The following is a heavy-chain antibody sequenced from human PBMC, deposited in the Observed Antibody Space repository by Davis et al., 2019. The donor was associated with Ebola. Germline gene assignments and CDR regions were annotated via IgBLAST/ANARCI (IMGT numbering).Heavy chain of an antibody. J-gene: IGHJ4*02. Sequence: AASVKVSCKASGGTFSSYAISWVRQAPGQGLEWMGGIIPIFGTANYAQKFQGRVTITADESTSTAYMELSSLRSEDTAVYYCAREVDGYNWNYFDYWGQGTLVTVSS. CDR3: AREVDGYNWNYFDY. D-gene: IGHD5-24*01. CDR1: GGTFSSYA. V-gene: IGHV1-69*13. CDR2: IIPIFGTA.